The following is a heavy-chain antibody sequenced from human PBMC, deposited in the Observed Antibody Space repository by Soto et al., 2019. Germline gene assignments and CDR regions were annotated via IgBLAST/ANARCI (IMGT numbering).Heavy chain of an antibody. CDR1: GFSLSTSGMR. Sequence: QITLKESGPPLVRPTQTLTLTCTFSGFSLSTSGMRVGWIRQPPGKALEWLALIYWGADKRYSPSLKSRLTITMDTSKNQVVLTMTNMDPVDTATYFCAHSPSQLWFYWGQGTLVTVSS. CDR2: IYWGADK. CDR3: AHSPSQLWFY. J-gene: IGHJ4*02. V-gene: IGHV2-5*02. D-gene: IGHD5-18*01.